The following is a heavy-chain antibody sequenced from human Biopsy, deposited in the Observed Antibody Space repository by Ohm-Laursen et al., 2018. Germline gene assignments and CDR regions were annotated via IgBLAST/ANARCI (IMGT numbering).Heavy chain of an antibody. J-gene: IGHJ6*02. CDR1: GFTFSIYA. Sequence: GQTLSLTCAASGFTFSIYAIHWVRQAPGQGLEHVAAINSNGGTTYYVNSVKGRFTISRDNSKNTVSLQMGSLRSEDMAVYYCARGNSENNYYFAMDVWGQGTTVTVSS. CDR3: ARGNSENNYYFAMDV. V-gene: IGHV3-64*01. D-gene: IGHD1-26*01. CDR2: INSNGGTT.